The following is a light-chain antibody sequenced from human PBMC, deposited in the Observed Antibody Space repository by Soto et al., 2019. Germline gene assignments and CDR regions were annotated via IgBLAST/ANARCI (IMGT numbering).Light chain of an antibody. CDR2: SNN. J-gene: IGLJ2*01. CDR1: GSNIGRNP. CDR3: ATWDDSLYGMV. V-gene: IGLV1-44*01. Sequence: QSVLTQPPSASGTPGQRVTISCSGSGSNIGRNPVNWYLQLPGTAPKLLIYSNNQRPSGVPDRVSASKSGTSASLTISGLQSEDEADYYCATWDDSLYGMVFGGGTKLTVL.